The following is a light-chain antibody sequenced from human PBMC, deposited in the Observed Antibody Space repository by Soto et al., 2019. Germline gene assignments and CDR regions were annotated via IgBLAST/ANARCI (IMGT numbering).Light chain of an antibody. Sequence: QSALTQPASVSGSPGQSITISCTGTSSDVGTYNWVSWFQQHPGKAPKLMIYDVSNRPAGVSSRFSGSKSGNPASLTISGLQAEDEADYYCSSYAGSITRYVFGTGTKLTVL. CDR1: SSDVGTYNW. V-gene: IGLV2-14*01. CDR2: DVS. CDR3: SSYAGSITRYV. J-gene: IGLJ1*01.